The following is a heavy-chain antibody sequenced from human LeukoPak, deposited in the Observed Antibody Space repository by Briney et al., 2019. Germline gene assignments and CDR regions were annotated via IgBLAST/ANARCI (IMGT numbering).Heavy chain of an antibody. D-gene: IGHD6-13*01. Sequence: GGTLRLSCAASGFTFSSYGMSWVRQAPGRGLEWVSAISGSGGSTYYADSVKGRFTISRDNSKNTLYLQMNSLRAEDTAVYYCAKAAAGPFDYWGQGTLVTVSS. J-gene: IGHJ4*02. CDR1: GFTFSSYG. CDR2: ISGSGGST. V-gene: IGHV3-23*01. CDR3: AKAAAGPFDY.